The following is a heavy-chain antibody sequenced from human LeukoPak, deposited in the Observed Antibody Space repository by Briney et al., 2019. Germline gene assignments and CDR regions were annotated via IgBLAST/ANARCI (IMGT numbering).Heavy chain of an antibody. CDR2: ISSGGSTI. Sequence: GGSLRLSCAASGFTFSDYYMSWIRQAPGKGLEWVSYISSGGSTIYYADSVKGRFTTSRDNARNPLYLQMNSLRAEDTAVYYRAGYCSGGSCNAAGYWGQGTLVTVSS. CDR1: GFTFSDYY. D-gene: IGHD2-15*01. V-gene: IGHV3-11*01. J-gene: IGHJ4*02. CDR3: AGYCSGGSCNAAGY.